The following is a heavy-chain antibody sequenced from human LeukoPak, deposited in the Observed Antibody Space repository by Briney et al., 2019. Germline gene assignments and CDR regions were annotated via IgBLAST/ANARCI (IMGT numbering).Heavy chain of an antibody. CDR3: ARAPGYDTRDFDY. D-gene: IGHD6-13*01. Sequence: PGGSLRLSCADSGFTFSSYAMHWLRQAPGKGLEYVSAISSNGGSTYYANSVKGRFTISRDNSKNTLYLQMGSLRVEDMAVYYCARAPGYDTRDFDYRGQGTLVTVSS. J-gene: IGHJ4*02. CDR2: ISSNGGST. CDR1: GFTFSSYA. V-gene: IGHV3-64*01.